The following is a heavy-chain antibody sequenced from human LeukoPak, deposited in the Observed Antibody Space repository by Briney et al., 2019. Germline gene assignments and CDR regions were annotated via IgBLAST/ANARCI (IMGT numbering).Heavy chain of an antibody. CDR3: ARTSRSGSYRY. D-gene: IGHD1-26*01. Sequence: PSQTLSLTCTVSGGSISSSSYYWGWIRQPPGKGLEWIGSIYYSGSTYYNPSLKSRVTISVDTSKNQFSLKLSSVTAADTAVYYCARTSRSGSYRYWGQGTLVTVSS. V-gene: IGHV4-39*07. CDR2: IYYSGST. J-gene: IGHJ4*02. CDR1: GGSISSSSYY.